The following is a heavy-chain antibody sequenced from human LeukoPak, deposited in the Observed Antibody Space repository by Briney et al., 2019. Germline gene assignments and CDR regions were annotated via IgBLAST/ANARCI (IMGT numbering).Heavy chain of an antibody. CDR2: INPNSGGT. V-gene: IGHV1-2*02. CDR1: GYTFTGYY. D-gene: IGHD6-19*01. J-gene: IGHJ3*02. CDR3: ARVVRAVANDAFDI. Sequence: GASVKVSCKASGYTFTGYYMHWVRRAPGQGLEWMGWINPNSGGTNYAQKFQGRVTMTRDTSISTAYMELSRLGSDDTAVYYCARVVRAVANDAFDIWGQGTMVTVSS.